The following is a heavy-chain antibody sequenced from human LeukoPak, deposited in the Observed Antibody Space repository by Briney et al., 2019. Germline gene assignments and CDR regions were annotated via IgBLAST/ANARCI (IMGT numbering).Heavy chain of an antibody. CDR2: IYTSGST. CDR3: ARGVSHRAYNWFDP. D-gene: IGHD1-14*01. V-gene: IGHV4-61*02. J-gene: IGHJ5*02. Sequence: SETLSLTCTVSGGSISSGSYYWSWIRQPAGKGLEWIGRIYTSGSTNYNPSLKSRVTISVDTSKNQFSLKLSSVTAADTAVYYCARGVSHRAYNWFDPWGQGTLVTVSS. CDR1: GGSISSGSYY.